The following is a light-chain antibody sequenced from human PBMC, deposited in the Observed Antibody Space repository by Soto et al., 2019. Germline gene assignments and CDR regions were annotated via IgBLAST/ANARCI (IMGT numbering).Light chain of an antibody. CDR2: GVS. Sequence: ESMLAQSPATLSLSPGDRATLSCRASQSVNSNYLAWHQQKPGQAPRLLIYGVSSRATGIPDRFSGSGSGTDFTLTISRLEPEDFAVYYCQQYGNSGVTFGPGTKVDI. V-gene: IGKV3-20*01. CDR3: QQYGNSGVT. J-gene: IGKJ3*01. CDR1: QSVNSNY.